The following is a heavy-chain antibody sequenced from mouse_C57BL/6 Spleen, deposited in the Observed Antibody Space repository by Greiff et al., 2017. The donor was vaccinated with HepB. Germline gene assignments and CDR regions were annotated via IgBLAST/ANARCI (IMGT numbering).Heavy chain of an antibody. J-gene: IGHJ4*01. V-gene: IGHV1-5*01. CDR3: TRPDSSGYVAMDY. CDR1: GYTFTSYW. CDR2: IYPGNSDT. D-gene: IGHD3-2*02. Sequence: VQLQQSGTVLARPGASVKMSCKTSGYTFTSYWMHWVKQRPGQGLEWIGAIYPGNSDTSYNQKFKGKAKLTAVTSASTAYMELSSLTNEDSAVYYCTRPDSSGYVAMDYWGQGTSVTVSS.